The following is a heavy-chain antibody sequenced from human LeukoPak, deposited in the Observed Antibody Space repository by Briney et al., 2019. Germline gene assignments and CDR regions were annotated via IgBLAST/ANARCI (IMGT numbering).Heavy chain of an antibody. Sequence: SETLSLTCTVSGGSISSYYWSWIRQPPGKGLEWIGHIYYSGSTNYNPSLKSRVTISVDTSKNQFSLKLSSVTAADTAVYYCARDRGYDILTGYYAFAFDIWGQGTMVTVSS. CDR3: ARDRGYDILTGYYAFAFDI. V-gene: IGHV4-59*01. J-gene: IGHJ3*02. CDR1: GGSISSYY. CDR2: IYYSGST. D-gene: IGHD3-9*01.